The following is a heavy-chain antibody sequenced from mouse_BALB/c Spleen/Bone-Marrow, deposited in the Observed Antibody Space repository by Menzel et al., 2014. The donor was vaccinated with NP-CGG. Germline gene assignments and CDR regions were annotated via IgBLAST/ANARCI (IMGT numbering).Heavy chain of an antibody. V-gene: IGHV5-17*02. CDR2: INSGSSTI. CDR1: GFTFSRSG. D-gene: IGHD2-4*01. J-gene: IGHJ4*01. CDR3: ARARSTMITTGAMDY. Sequence: EVKVEESGGGLVQPGGSRKLSCAASGFTFSRSGMHWVRQAPEKGLEWVAYINSGSSTIYYADTMKGRFTISRDNPKNTLFLQMTSLRSEDTAMYYCARARSTMITTGAMDYWGQGTSVTISS.